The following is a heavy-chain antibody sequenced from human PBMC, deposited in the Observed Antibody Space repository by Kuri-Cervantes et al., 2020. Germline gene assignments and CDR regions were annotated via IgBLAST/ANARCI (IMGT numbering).Heavy chain of an antibody. Sequence: LSLTCAASGFTFSSYAMHWVRQAPGKGLEWVAVISYDGSNKYYADSVKGRFTISRDNSKNTLFLQMTSLRAEDTAVFYCARPPFGYDSVDAFHIWGQGTMVTVSS. V-gene: IGHV3-30-3*01. J-gene: IGHJ3*02. CDR3: ARPPFGYDSVDAFHI. D-gene: IGHD3-22*01. CDR2: ISYDGSNK. CDR1: GFTFSSYA.